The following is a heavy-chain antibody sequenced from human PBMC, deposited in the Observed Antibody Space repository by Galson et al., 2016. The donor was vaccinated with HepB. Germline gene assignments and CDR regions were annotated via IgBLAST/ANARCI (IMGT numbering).Heavy chain of an antibody. V-gene: IGHV1-46*01. D-gene: IGHD6-19*01. CDR1: GYTFTSYY. J-gene: IGHJ6*01. CDR2: INPIGGST. CDR3: ARAEAWGRPLAGRDYYYAMDV. Sequence: SVKVSCKASGYTFTSYYIHWMRQAPGQGLEWMGIINPIGGSTYYTQKFQGRVTMTRDTSTGTVYMELSSLRFEDTAVYYCARAEAWGRPLAGRDYYYAMDVWGQGTTVTVSS.